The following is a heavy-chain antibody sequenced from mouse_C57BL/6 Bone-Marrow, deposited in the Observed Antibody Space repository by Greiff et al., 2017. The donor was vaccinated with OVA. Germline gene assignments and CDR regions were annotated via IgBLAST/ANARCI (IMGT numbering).Heavy chain of an antibody. CDR3: ARPYYYGSSYSWYLDV. V-gene: IGHV5-17*01. CDR2: ISSGSSTI. Sequence: DVKLVESGGGLVKPGGSLKLSCAASGFTFSDYGMHWVRQAPEKGLEWVAYISSGSSTIYYADTVKGRFTISRDNAKNTLFLQLTSLRSEDTAMYYGARPYYYGSSYSWYLDVWGTGTTVTVSS. D-gene: IGHD1-1*01. J-gene: IGHJ1*03. CDR1: GFTFSDYG.